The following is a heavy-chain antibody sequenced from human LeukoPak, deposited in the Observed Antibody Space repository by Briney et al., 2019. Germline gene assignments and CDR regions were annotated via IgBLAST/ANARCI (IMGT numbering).Heavy chain of an antibody. J-gene: IGHJ1*01. Sequence: SETLPLTCSVSGDSVSRSDSYWDWIRQPPGKGLEWIGTIYYSGRTYYSPSLKSRVTMSVDPSNNQFSLNLRSVTAADTAVYYCARRRYYDGSGYLEWGQGTLLSVSS. CDR2: IYYSGRT. CDR1: GDSVSRSDSY. V-gene: IGHV4-39*01. CDR3: ARRRYYDGSGYLE. D-gene: IGHD3-22*01.